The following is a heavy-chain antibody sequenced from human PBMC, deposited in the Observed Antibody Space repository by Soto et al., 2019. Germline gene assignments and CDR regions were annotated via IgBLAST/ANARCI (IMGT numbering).Heavy chain of an antibody. Sequence: LRLSCAASGFTVSGSHMTWVRQAPGKGLDWVSVMFSGGSTYYADSVKGRFTISKDNSKNTVYLQLNSLRAEDTAVYFCARDLGSPASYWGRGTLVTV. CDR1: GFTVSGSH. D-gene: IGHD1-26*01. V-gene: IGHV3-53*01. CDR2: MFSGGST. J-gene: IGHJ4*02. CDR3: ARDLGSPASY.